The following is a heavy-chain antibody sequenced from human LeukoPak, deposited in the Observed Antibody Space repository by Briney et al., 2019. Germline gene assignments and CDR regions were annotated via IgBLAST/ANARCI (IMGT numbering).Heavy chain of an antibody. Sequence: SETLSLTCTTSGSSISAYYWSWIRQPPGKGLEWIGYIYYSGSTKYNPSLKSRVTISVDTSKNQFSLKLSSVTAADTAVYYCARRLYRYFDYWGQGTLVTVSS. V-gene: IGHV4-59*01. J-gene: IGHJ4*02. CDR1: GSSISAYY. D-gene: IGHD2-2*02. CDR2: IYYSGST. CDR3: ARRLYRYFDY.